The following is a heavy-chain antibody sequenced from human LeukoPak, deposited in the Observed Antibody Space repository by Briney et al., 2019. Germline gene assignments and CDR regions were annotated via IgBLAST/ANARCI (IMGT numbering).Heavy chain of an antibody. J-gene: IGHJ4*01. D-gene: IGHD4-17*01. CDR2: VKSDGTYT. V-gene: IGHV3-74*01. Sequence: GGSLRLSCAASGFTFSKYWMHWVRQAPGKGLVCVSRVKSDGTYTSYADSVKGRFTISRDNAKNTLYLQMNSLRAEDAAVYYCVKDGPTVTIFGHFDYWGHGTLVTVSS. CDR1: GFTFSKYW. CDR3: VKDGPTVTIFGHFDY.